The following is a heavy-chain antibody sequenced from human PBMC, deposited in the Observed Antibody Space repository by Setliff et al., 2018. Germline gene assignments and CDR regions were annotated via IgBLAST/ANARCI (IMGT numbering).Heavy chain of an antibody. Sequence: LGESLKISCKGSGYSFSRHWIGWVRQKPGKGLEWVGIIYPGDSETRYSPSFQGKVTMSADKSISTAYLQWSGLTASDTAIYYCARRTGFAVAGFDHWGQGTLVTVSS. CDR3: ARRTGFAVAGFDH. CDR2: IYPGDSET. J-gene: IGHJ4*02. D-gene: IGHD6-19*01. V-gene: IGHV5-51*01. CDR1: GYSFSRHW.